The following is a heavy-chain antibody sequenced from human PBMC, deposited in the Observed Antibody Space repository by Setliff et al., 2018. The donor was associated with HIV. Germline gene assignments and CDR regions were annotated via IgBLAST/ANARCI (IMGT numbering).Heavy chain of an antibody. CDR1: GDSMTSGSFY. CDR3: ARRTFGSGRFDP. Sequence: PSETLSLTCTVSGDSMTSGSFYWSWVQQPAGKGLEWIGQVHSTLSTNYNPSLKSRLSISADTSKNQFSLNLRSVTAADTALYYCARRTFGSGRFDPWGQGTPVTVSS. V-gene: IGHV4-61*09. CDR2: VHSTLST. J-gene: IGHJ5*02. D-gene: IGHD6-19*01.